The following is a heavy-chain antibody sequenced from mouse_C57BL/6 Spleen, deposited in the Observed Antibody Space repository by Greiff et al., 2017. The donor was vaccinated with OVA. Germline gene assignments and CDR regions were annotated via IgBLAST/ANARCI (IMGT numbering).Heavy chain of an antibody. CDR1: GFTFSDYG. CDR3: ARDKLGPDPKLMDY. CDR2: ISSGSSTI. V-gene: IGHV5-17*01. D-gene: IGHD4-1*01. J-gene: IGHJ4*01. Sequence: EVKLMESGGGLVKPGGSLKLSCAASGFTFSDYGMHWVRQAPEKGLEWVAYISSGSSTIYYADTVKGRFTISRDNAKNTLFLQMTSLRSEDTAMYYCARDKLGPDPKLMDYWGQGTSVTVSS.